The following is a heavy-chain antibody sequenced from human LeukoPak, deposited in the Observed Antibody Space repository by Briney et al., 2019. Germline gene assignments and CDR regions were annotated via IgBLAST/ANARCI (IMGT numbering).Heavy chain of an antibody. J-gene: IGHJ4*02. Sequence: SETLSLTCTVSRGSIANYYYWGWIRQPPGKGLEWIGSIYFGGTTEYSQSLKSRVTISVDTSKNQFSLKLSSATAADTAVYYCGRLNAEASAGYYFDYWGQGTLVTVSS. CDR1: RGSIANYYY. CDR2: IYFGGTT. CDR3: GRLNAEASAGYYFDY. V-gene: IGHV4-39*01. D-gene: IGHD1-14*01.